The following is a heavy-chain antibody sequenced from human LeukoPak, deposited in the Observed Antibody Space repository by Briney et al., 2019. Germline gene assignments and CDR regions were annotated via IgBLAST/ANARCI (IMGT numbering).Heavy chain of an antibody. V-gene: IGHV4-34*01. CDR1: GGSFSGYY. J-gene: IGHJ4*02. CDR3: ARGGPPYYDILTETLDY. D-gene: IGHD3-9*01. Sequence: SETLSLTCAVYGGSFSGYYWSWIRQPPGKGLEWIGEINHSGSTNYNPSLKGRVTISVDTSKNQFSLKLSSVTAADTAVYYCARGGPPYYDILTETLDYWGQGTLVTVSS. CDR2: INHSGST.